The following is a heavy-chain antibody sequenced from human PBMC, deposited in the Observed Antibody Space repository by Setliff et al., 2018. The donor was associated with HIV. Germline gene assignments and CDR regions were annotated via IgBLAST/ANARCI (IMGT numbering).Heavy chain of an antibody. V-gene: IGHV3-11*04. CDR2: ISSSSSYI. D-gene: IGHD3-10*01. J-gene: IGHJ6*03. CDR3: ARLTLLRGLTITYMDV. Sequence: GGSLRLSCAASGFTFSDYYMSWIRQAPGKGLEWVSYISSSSSYIYYADSVKGRFTISRDNAKDSLYLQMNTLRAEDTAVYYCARLTLLRGLTITYMDVWGKGTTVTVSS. CDR1: GFTFSDYY.